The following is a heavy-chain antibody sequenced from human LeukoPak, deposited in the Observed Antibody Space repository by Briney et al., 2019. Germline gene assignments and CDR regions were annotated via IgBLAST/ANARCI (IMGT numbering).Heavy chain of an antibody. D-gene: IGHD4-17*01. J-gene: IGHJ5*02. Sequence: GGSLRLSCAASGFTFSSYFMNWVRQAPGKGLEWVSSISGSGGGTYYADSVKGRFSISRDNAKNSLYLQMNNLSAGDTAVYYCATTDTVTTRGWFDPWGQGTLVTVSS. V-gene: IGHV3-23*01. CDR3: ATTDTVTTRGWFDP. CDR1: GFTFSSYF. CDR2: ISGSGGGT.